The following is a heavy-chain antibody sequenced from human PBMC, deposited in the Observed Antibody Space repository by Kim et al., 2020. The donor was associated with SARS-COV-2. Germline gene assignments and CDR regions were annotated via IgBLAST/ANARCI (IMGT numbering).Heavy chain of an antibody. CDR3: AREVVVPAARSYYYYYGMDV. Sequence: SETLSLTCAVSGGSISSSNWWSWVRQPPGKGLEWIGEIYHSGSTNYNPSLKSRVTISVDKSKNQFSLKLSSVTAADTAVYYCAREVVVPAARSYYYYYGMDVWCQGTTVTVSS. J-gene: IGHJ6*02. V-gene: IGHV4-4*02. CDR2: IYHSGST. D-gene: IGHD2-2*01. CDR1: GGSISSSNW.